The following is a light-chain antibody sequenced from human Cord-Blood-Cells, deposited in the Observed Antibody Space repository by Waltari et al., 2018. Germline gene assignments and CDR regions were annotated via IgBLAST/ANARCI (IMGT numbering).Light chain of an antibody. CDR3: SSYTSSSTYV. CDR2: EVS. V-gene: IGLV2-14*01. J-gene: IGLJ1*01. Sequence: QSALTQPASVSGSPGQSITIPCTGTSSDVGGYKYVSWYQQHPGKAPQLMIYEVSNRPSGVSNRFSGSKSGNTASLTISGLQAEDEADYYCSSYTSSSTYVFGTGTKVTVL. CDR1: SSDVGGYKY.